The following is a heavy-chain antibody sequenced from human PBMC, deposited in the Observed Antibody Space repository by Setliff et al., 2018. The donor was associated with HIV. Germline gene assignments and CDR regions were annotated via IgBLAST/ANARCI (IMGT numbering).Heavy chain of an antibody. CDR3: ARDGIAVAGRTFDY. CDR2: INQDGSEK. V-gene: IGHV3-7*01. Sequence: GGSLRLSCAASGFTFSRYWMSWVRQAPGKGLEWVANINQDGSEKYYVDSVKGRFTISRDNAKNSLYLQMNSLRADDTAVYYCARDGIAVAGRTFDYWGQGTLVTVSS. D-gene: IGHD6-19*01. J-gene: IGHJ4*02. CDR1: GFTFSRYW.